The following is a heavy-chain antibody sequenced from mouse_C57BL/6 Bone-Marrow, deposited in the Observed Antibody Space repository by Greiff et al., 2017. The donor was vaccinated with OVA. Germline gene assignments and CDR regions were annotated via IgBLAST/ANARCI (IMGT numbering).Heavy chain of an antibody. CDR1: GFNIKDDY. CDR2: IDPENGDT. V-gene: IGHV14-4*01. Sequence: DVKLVESGAELVRPGASVKLSCTASGFNIKDDYMHWVKQRPEQGLEWIGWIDPENGDTEYASKFQGKATITADTSSNTAYLQLSSLTSEDTAVYYCSYDYDGSYWYFDVWGTGTTVTVSS. CDR3: SYDYDGSYWYFDV. D-gene: IGHD2-4*01. J-gene: IGHJ1*03.